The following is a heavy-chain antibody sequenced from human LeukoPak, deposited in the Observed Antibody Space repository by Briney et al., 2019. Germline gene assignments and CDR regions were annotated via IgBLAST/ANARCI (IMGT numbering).Heavy chain of an antibody. V-gene: IGHV1-18*04. J-gene: IGHJ4*02. Sequence: ASVKVSCKASGYTFTGYYMHWVRQAPGQGLEWMGWISAYNGNTNYAQKLQGRVAMTTDTSTSTAYMELRSLRSDDTAVYYCARDGGSSCLFDYWGQGTLVTVSS. CDR1: GYTFTGYY. CDR2: ISAYNGNT. D-gene: IGHD6-13*01. CDR3: ARDGGSSCLFDY.